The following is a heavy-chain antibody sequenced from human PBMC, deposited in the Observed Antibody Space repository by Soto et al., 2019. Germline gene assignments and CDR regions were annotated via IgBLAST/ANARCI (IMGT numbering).Heavy chain of an antibody. J-gene: IGHJ4*02. CDR3: ASSLFDSSSYYFDY. D-gene: IGHD6-6*01. CDR2: IYHSGST. V-gene: IGHV4-4*02. Sequence: PSETLSLTCAVSGGSISSSNWWSWVRQPPGKGLEWIGEIYHSGSTNYNPSLKSRVTISVDKSKNQFSLKLSSVTAADTAVYYCASSLFDSSSYYFDYWGQGTLVTVSS. CDR1: GGSISSSNW.